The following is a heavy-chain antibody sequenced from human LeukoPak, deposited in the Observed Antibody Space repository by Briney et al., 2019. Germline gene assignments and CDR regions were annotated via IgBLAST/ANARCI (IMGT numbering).Heavy chain of an antibody. V-gene: IGHV3-23*01. CDR3: ANLAVGGSYLYYFDY. CDR2: ISGSGGST. CDR1: GFTVSSNY. D-gene: IGHD1-26*01. J-gene: IGHJ4*02. Sequence: GGSLRLSCAASGFTVSSNYMSWVRQAPGKGLEWVSAISGSGGSTYYADSVKGRFTISRDNSKNTLYLQMNSLRAEDTAVYYCANLAVGGSYLYYFDYWGQGTLVTVSS.